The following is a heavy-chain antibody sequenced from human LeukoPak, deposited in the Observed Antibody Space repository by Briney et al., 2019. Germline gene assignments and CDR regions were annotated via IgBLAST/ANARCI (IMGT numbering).Heavy chain of an antibody. CDR1: GYTFTGYY. D-gene: IGHD3-9*01. CDR2: MSPNSGNT. CDR3: ASPYYDILTGYLGAFDI. Sequence: ASVKVSCKASGYTFTGYYMHWVRQATGQGLEWMGWMSPNSGNTGYAQKFQGRVTMTRNTSISTAYMELSSLRSEDTAVYYCASPYYDILTGYLGAFDIWGQGTMVTVSS. J-gene: IGHJ3*02. V-gene: IGHV1-8*02.